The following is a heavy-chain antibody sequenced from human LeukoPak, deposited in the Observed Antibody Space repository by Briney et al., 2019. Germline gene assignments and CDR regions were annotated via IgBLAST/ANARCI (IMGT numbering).Heavy chain of an antibody. Sequence: PSETLSLTCTVSGGSFSSGSYYWGWIRQPPGKGLEWIGSIYYIGNTYYNPSLKSRVTISVDTSKNQFSLKLSSVTAADTAVYYCARIAVAASRNWFDPWGQGTLVTVSS. CDR2: IYYIGNT. CDR1: GGSFSSGSYY. V-gene: IGHV4-39*07. J-gene: IGHJ5*02. CDR3: ARIAVAASRNWFDP. D-gene: IGHD6-19*01.